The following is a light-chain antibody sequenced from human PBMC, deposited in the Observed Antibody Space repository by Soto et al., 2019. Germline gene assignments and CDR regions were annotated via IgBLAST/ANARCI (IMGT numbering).Light chain of an antibody. CDR3: MQALQTPLT. J-gene: IGKJ4*01. CDR1: QSLLQSNGYNY. CDR2: LGS. Sequence: DILMTQSPLSLPVTPGEPASISCRSSQSLLQSNGYNYLDWYLQKPGQSPQLLIYLGSNRASGVPDRFSGSGSGTDFTLKISRVEAEDVGVYYCMQALQTPLTFGGGTKVEIK. V-gene: IGKV2-28*01.